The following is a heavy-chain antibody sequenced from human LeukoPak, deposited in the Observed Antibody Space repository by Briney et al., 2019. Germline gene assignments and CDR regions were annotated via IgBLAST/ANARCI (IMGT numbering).Heavy chain of an antibody. D-gene: IGHD7-27*01. Sequence: PGTSLRLSCAASGFTFSDYGMHWVRQAPGKGLEWVAVIWYDGSNQYYAESVKGRFTISRDNSKNTLYLQMNSLRAEDTAVYYCARGTGEPDYWGQGTLVTVSS. J-gene: IGHJ4*02. V-gene: IGHV3-33*01. CDR2: IWYDGSNQ. CDR3: ARGTGEPDY. CDR1: GFTFSDYG.